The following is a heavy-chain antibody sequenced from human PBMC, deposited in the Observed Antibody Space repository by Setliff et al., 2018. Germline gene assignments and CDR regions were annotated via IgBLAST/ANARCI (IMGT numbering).Heavy chain of an antibody. Sequence: PSETLSLTCTVSGGSISSSSYQWGWARQTPGKGLEWIGSIYYSGTAYYNPSPKSRVTISVDTSKNQFSLQVTSVTATDTAVYYCARHEFVGGYYGSVTYRHFDYWGQGILVTVSS. J-gene: IGHJ4*02. CDR2: IYYSGTA. CDR3: ARHEFVGGYYGSVTYRHFDY. V-gene: IGHV4-39*01. D-gene: IGHD3-10*01. CDR1: GGSISSSSYQ.